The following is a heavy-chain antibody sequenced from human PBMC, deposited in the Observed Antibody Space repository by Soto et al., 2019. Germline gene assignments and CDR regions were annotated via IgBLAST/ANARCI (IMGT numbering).Heavy chain of an antibody. V-gene: IGHV3-23*01. CDR2: ISGSGGST. CDR1: GFTFSSYA. CDR3: ANPFGRAGAGTGNYSYYGMDV. D-gene: IGHD6-13*01. Sequence: EVQLLESGGGLVQPGGSLRLSCAASGFTFSSYAMSWVRQAPGKGLEWVSAISGSGGSTYYADSVKGRFTISRDNSKNTLYLQMKSLRAEDTAVYYCANPFGRAGAGTGNYSYYGMDVWGQGTTVTVSS. J-gene: IGHJ6*02.